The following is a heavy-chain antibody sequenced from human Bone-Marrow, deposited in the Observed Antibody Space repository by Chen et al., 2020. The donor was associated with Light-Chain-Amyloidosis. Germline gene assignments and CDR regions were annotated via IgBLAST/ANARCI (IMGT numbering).Heavy chain of an antibody. Sequence: QVQLQESGPGLVKPSGTLSLTCAVSGGSISSSNWWSWVRQPPGNGLEWIGEIYHSGSTNYNPSLKSRVTISVYKSKNQFSLKLSSVTAADTAVYYCARVILAATVFDYWGQGTLVTVSS. D-gene: IGHD2-15*01. CDR3: ARVILAATVFDY. CDR1: GGSISSSNW. J-gene: IGHJ4*02. CDR2: IYHSGST. V-gene: IGHV4-4*02.